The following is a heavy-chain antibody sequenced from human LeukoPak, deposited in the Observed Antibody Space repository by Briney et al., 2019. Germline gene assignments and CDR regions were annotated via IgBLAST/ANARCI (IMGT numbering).Heavy chain of an antibody. V-gene: IGHV1-18*01. CDR2: ISAYNGNT. CDR3: ASRGVHYYGSGSYYGAFDI. Sequence: GASVKVSCKASGYTFTSYGISWVRQAPGQGLEWMGWISAYNGNTNYAQKLQGRVTMTTDTSTSTAYMELRSLRSDDTAVYYCASRGVHYYGSGSYYGAFDIWGQGTMVTVSS. J-gene: IGHJ3*02. D-gene: IGHD3-10*01. CDR1: GYTFTSYG.